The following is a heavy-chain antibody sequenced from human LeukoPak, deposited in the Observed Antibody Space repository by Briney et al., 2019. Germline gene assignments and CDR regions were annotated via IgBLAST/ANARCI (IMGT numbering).Heavy chain of an antibody. CDR2: IYSGGST. CDR1: GFTFSSYS. D-gene: IGHD3-10*01. Sequence: PGGSLRLSCAASGFTFSSYSMNWVRQAPGKGLEWVSVIYSGGSTYYADSVKGRFTISRDNSKNTLYLQMNSLRAEDTAVYYCARDPKAGAFDIWGQGTMVTVPS. V-gene: IGHV3-66*01. CDR3: ARDPKAGAFDI. J-gene: IGHJ3*02.